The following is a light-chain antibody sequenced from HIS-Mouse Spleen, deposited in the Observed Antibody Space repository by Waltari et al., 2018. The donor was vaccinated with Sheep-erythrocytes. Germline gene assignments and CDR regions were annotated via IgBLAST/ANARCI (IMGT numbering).Light chain of an antibody. V-gene: IGLV2-23*01. Sequence: QSALTQPASVSGSPGQSITIPCTETSGEVGVYTLFSWYQQPPGKAPKPRIYEGSKRPSGVSDRFSGSKSGNTASLTISGLQAEDEADYYCCSYAGSSTWVFGGGTKLTVL. CDR2: EGS. CDR1: SGEVGVYTL. CDR3: CSYAGSSTWV. J-gene: IGLJ3*02.